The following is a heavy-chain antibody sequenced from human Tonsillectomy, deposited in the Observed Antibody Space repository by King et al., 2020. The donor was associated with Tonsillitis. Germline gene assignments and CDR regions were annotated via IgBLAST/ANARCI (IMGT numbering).Heavy chain of an antibody. CDR3: ARGPIVGANFDY. Sequence: QLVESGGGLVQPGGSLRLSCAASGFTFSSYEMNWVRQAPGKGLEWVSYISGSGSTIYYADSVKGRFTISRDNAKNSLYLQMNSLRAEDTAVYYCARGPIVGANFDYWGQGTLVTVSS. CDR1: GFTFSSYE. CDR2: ISGSGSTI. J-gene: IGHJ4*02. D-gene: IGHD1-26*01. V-gene: IGHV3-48*03.